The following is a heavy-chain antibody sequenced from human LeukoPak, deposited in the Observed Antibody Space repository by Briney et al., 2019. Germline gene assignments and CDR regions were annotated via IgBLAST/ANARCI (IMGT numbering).Heavy chain of an antibody. J-gene: IGHJ3*02. V-gene: IGHV1-3*01. D-gene: IGHD2/OR15-2a*01. Sequence: ASVKVSCKASGYTFTSYAIFWVRQAPGQRPEWMGRIDGGNGNTRYSQKFQGRVTITRDTSASTAYMELSSLRSEDTAVYFCATAVIVLQGAFNIWGQGTMVTVSS. CDR3: ATAVIVLQGAFNI. CDR1: GYTFTSYA. CDR2: IDGGNGNT.